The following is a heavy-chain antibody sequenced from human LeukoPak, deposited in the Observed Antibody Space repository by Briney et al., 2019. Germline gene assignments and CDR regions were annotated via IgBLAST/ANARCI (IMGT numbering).Heavy chain of an antibody. CDR3: ARERSKDYYYYGMDV. Sequence: GGSLRLSCAASGFTFSSYAMHWVRQAPGKGLEWVAVISYDGSNKYYADSMKGRFTISRDNSKNTLYLQMNSLRAEDTAVYYCARERSKDYYYYGMDVWGQGTTVTVSS. J-gene: IGHJ6*02. V-gene: IGHV3-30*04. CDR1: GFTFSSYA. CDR2: ISYDGSNK.